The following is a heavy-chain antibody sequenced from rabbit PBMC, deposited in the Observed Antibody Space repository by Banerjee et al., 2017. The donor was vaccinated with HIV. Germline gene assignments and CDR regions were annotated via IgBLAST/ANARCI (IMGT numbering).Heavy chain of an antibody. J-gene: IGHJ6*01. Sequence: YYASWAKGRFTISRSTSLNTVTLKMTSLTGADTATYFCARGSSYYSYYYVMDLWGPGTLVTVS. V-gene: IGHV1S47*01. CDR3: ARGSSYYSYYYVMDL. D-gene: IGHD8-1*01.